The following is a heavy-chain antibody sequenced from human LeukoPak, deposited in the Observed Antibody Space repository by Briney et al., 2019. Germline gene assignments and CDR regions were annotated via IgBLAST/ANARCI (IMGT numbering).Heavy chain of an antibody. CDR2: IYYSGNT. J-gene: IGHJ3*02. V-gene: IGHV4-59*01. CDR3: ASSKTPWIQLWFFDI. D-gene: IGHD5-18*01. CDR1: GDSINGFY. Sequence: SETLFLTCTVSGDSINGFYWNWIRQPPGKGLEWIGYIYYSGNTNYNPSLKSRVTMSVDTSTNQFSLKLSSVTAADTAVYYCASSKTPWIQLWFFDIWGQGTMVTVSS.